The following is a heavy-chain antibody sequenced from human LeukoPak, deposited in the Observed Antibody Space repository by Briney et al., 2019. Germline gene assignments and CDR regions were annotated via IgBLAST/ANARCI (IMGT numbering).Heavy chain of an antibody. CDR3: ARDVEYGGVSYDS. J-gene: IGHJ4*02. D-gene: IGHD4-23*01. V-gene: IGHV3-74*01. CDR1: GFTLSRCW. Sequence: GGSLRLSCAASGFTLSRCWMHWVRHAPGKGLVWVSRINSDGSSTSYADSVKGRFTISRDNAENTLYLQMNGLRAEDTAVYYCARDVEYGGVSYDSWGQGTLVTVSS. CDR2: INSDGSST.